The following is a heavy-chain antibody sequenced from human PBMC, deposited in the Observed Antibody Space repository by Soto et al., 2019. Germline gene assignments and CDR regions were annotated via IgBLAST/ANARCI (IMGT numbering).Heavy chain of an antibody. CDR1: GGSISTSNW. CDR3: ARHTGYCTNGVCFDFDY. Sequence: SETLSLTCAVSGGSISTSNWWSWVRQPPGKGLEWIGEVYRTGSTNYNPSLESRLTISVDKTKNQFSLKLTSVTAADTAVYYCARHTGYCTNGVCFDFDYWGQGTLVTVSS. CDR2: VYRTGST. V-gene: IGHV4-4*02. D-gene: IGHD2-8*01. J-gene: IGHJ4*02.